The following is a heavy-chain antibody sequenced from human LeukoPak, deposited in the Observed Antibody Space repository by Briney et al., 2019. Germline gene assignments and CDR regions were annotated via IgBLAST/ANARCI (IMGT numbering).Heavy chain of an antibody. CDR3: ARDHRRTAVAGTCQGY. CDR2: ISAYNGNT. CDR1: GYTFTSYG. V-gene: IGHV1-18*01. D-gene: IGHD6-19*01. J-gene: IGHJ4*02. Sequence: GASVKVSCKASGYTFTSYGISWVRQAPGQGLEWMGWISAYNGNTNYAQKLQGRVTMTTDTSTSTAYMELRSLRSDDTAVYYCARDHRRTAVAGTCQGYWGQGTLVTVSP.